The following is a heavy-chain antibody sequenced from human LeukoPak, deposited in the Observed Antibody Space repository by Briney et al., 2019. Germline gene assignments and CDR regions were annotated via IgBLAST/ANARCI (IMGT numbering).Heavy chain of an antibody. J-gene: IGHJ6*02. D-gene: IGHD2-2*01. V-gene: IGHV3-23*01. Sequence: GGSLRLSCAASGLTFSTYAMRWIRQAPGKGLEWVSSIGGGGTTSYADSVKGRFTICRDLSKITVYLQMNSLRGEDTAVYYCAQDRGARYPFGMDVWGQGTTVTVSS. CDR3: AQDRGARYPFGMDV. CDR1: GLTFSTYA. CDR2: IGGGGTT.